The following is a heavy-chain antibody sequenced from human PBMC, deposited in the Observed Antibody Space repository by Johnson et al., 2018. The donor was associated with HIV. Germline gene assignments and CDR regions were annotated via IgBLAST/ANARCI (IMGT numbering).Heavy chain of an antibody. V-gene: IGHV3-NL1*01. CDR2: ISWNSANI. Sequence: QVQLVESGGGVVQPGGSLRLSCAASGFTFSSYGMHWVRQAPGKGLEWVSGISWNSANIGSAGSVKGRFTISRDNTKNTLYLQMNSLNTEDTAVYYCAKVKYYDILTGDPGAFDIWGQGTMVTVS. CDR3: AKVKYYDILTGDPGAFDI. CDR1: GFTFSSYG. J-gene: IGHJ3*02. D-gene: IGHD3-9*01.